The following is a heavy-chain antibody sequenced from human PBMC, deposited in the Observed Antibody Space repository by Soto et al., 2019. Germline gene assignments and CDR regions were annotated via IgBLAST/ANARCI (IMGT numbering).Heavy chain of an antibody. V-gene: IGHV3-48*03. CDR1: GFTFSSYE. CDR3: ASHSNYYYYYGMDV. J-gene: IGHJ6*02. CDR2: ISSSGSTI. D-gene: IGHD2-21*01. Sequence: GGSLRLSCAASGFTFSSYEMNWVRQAPGKGLEWVSYISSSGSTIYYADSVKSRFTISRDNAKNSLYLQMNSLRAEDTAVYYCASHSNYYYYYGMDVWGQGTTVTVSS.